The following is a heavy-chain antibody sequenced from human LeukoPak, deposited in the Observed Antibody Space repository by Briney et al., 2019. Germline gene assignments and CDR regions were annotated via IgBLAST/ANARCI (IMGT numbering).Heavy chain of an antibody. J-gene: IGHJ3*02. Sequence: PGGSLRLSCAASGLTFSSHDMHWVRQATGKGLEWVSAIGTLADTFYSVSVKGRFTISRENAKNSLYLQMNSLRAGDTAVYYCATGRSRGWSYAFDIWGRGTMVTVSS. CDR1: GLTFSSHD. V-gene: IGHV3-13*01. CDR3: ATGRSRGWSYAFDI. CDR2: IGTLADT. D-gene: IGHD6-19*01.